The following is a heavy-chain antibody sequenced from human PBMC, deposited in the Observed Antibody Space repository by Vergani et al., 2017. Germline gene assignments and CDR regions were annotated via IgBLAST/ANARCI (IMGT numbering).Heavy chain of an antibody. J-gene: IGHJ6*02. V-gene: IGHV4-38-2*01. CDR1: DSSIMTNPY. CDR2: IHHSGDT. CDR3: AGPRGSGGFFPASYFYGMDV. Sequence: QVQLQESGPGLVKPSETLTLTCDVSDSSIMTNPYWGWFRQSPGKGLEWIGCIHHSGDTHYNSSLKSRVSISIVSSTKFSLSLTSVTAADTAIDYCAGPRGSGGFFPASYFYGMDVWGHGTTVTVSS. D-gene: IGHD3-10*01.